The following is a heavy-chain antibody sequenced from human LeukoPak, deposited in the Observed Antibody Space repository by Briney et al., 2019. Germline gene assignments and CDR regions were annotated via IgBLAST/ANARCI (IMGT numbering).Heavy chain of an antibody. D-gene: IGHD3-22*01. CDR3: TRDADTSEHFSWLDL. CDR2: INPDGSAT. Sequence: QAGGSLRLFCAASGFTFRSDWMSWVRQSPEKGLEWAANINPDGSATYYVDSVKGRFIISRDNTKNSLYLQMNSLRAEDTAVYYCTRDADTSEHFSWLDLWGQGTLVTVSS. V-gene: IGHV3-7*03. J-gene: IGHJ5*02. CDR1: GFTFRSDW.